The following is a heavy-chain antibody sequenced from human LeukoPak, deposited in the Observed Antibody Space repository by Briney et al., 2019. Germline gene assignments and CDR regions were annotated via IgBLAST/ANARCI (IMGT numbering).Heavy chain of an antibody. Sequence: GGSLRLSCAASGFTFSSYAMSWVRQAPGKGLEWVSAISGSGGSTYYADSVKGRFTISRDNSKNMLYLQMNSLRAEDTAVYYCAKVSGRIQIWPQPFGDGMDVWAKGPRSPSP. J-gene: IGHJ6*02. CDR2: ISGSGGST. CDR1: GFTFSSYA. CDR3: AKVSGRIQIWPQPFGDGMDV. D-gene: IGHD3-10*01. V-gene: IGHV3-23*01.